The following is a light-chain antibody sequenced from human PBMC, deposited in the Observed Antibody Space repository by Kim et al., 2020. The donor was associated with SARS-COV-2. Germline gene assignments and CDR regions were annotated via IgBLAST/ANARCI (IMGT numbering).Light chain of an antibody. CDR1: QGISTS. J-gene: IGKJ1*01. Sequence: ASVGDRVTITCRASQGISTSLAWYQQKPGKVPKVLIYSASALQSGVPSRFSGSGSGTDFTLTISILQPEDVATYYCQKYDAAPWTFGHGTKVDIK. V-gene: IGKV1-27*01. CDR2: SAS. CDR3: QKYDAAPWT.